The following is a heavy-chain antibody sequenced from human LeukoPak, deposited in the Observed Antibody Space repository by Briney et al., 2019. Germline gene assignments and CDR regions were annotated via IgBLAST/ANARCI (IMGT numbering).Heavy chain of an antibody. CDR2: FDPEDGET. D-gene: IGHD3-22*01. CDR3: AAKGRDSSGKDDAFDI. V-gene: IGHV1-24*01. CDR1: GYTLTELS. Sequence: ASVKVSCTVSGYTLTELSMHWVRQAPGKGLEWMGGFDPEDGETIYAQKFQGRVTMTEDTSTDTAYMELSSLRSEDTAVYYCAAKGRDSSGKDDAFDIWGQGTMVTVSS. J-gene: IGHJ3*02.